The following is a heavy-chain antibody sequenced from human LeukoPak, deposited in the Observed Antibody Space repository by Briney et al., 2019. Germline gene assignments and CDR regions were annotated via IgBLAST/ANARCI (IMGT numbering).Heavy chain of an antibody. J-gene: IGHJ4*02. CDR1: GYTFNTYG. Sequence: GASVKVSCKAAGYTFNTYGISWVRQAPGQGIEWMGLSSAYNGNTNYAQKLQGRVTMTTDTSTSTAYMELRSLRSDDTAVYYCARGGDHFDYWGQGTLVTVSS. CDR2: SSAYNGNT. D-gene: IGHD2-21*02. V-gene: IGHV1-18*01. CDR3: ARGGDHFDY.